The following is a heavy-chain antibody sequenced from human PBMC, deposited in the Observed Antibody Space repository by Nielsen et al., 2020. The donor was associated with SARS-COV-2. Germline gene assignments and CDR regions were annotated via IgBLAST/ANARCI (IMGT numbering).Heavy chain of an antibody. D-gene: IGHD5-24*01. Sequence: GGSLRLSCAASGFTVSSNYMSWVRQAPGKGLEWVSVIYSGGSTYYADSVKGRSTISRDNSKNTLYLQMNSLRAEDTAVYYCARDREDGMGLDYWGQGTLVTVSS. CDR3: ARDREDGMGLDY. CDR1: GFTVSSNY. CDR2: IYSGGST. J-gene: IGHJ4*02. V-gene: IGHV3-53*01.